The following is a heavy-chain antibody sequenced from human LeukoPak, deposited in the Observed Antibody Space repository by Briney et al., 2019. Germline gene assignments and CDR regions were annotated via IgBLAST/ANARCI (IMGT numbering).Heavy chain of an antibody. J-gene: IGHJ4*02. CDR2: ISGSGGST. Sequence: GGSLRLSCAASGFTISSYAMSWVRQAPGKGLEWVSAISGSGGSTYYADSVKGRFTISRDNSKNTLYLQMNSLRAEDTAVYYCAKSPRYSYGFYWGQGTLVTVSS. CDR1: GFTISSYA. V-gene: IGHV3-23*01. D-gene: IGHD5-18*01. CDR3: AKSPRYSYGFY.